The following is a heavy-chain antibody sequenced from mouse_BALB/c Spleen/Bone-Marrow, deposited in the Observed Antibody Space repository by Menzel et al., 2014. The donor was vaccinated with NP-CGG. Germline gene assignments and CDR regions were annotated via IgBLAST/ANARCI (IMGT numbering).Heavy chain of an antibody. J-gene: IGHJ4*01. D-gene: IGHD2-13*01. Sequence: EVQVVESGGGLVQPGGSLKLSCATSGFTFSDYYMYWVRQTPEKRLEWVAYISNGGGSTYYPDTVKGRFTISRDNAKNTLYLRMSRLKSEDTAMYYCARQDYSYYYAMDYWGQGTSVTVSS. V-gene: IGHV5-12*02. CDR3: ARQDYSYYYAMDY. CDR1: GFTFSDYY. CDR2: ISNGGGST.